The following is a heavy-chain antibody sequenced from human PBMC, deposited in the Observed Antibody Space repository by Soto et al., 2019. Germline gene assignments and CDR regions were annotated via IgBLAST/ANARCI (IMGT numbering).Heavy chain of an antibody. CDR1: GYTFTSYD. J-gene: IGHJ4*02. CDR2: INPTSEYT. D-gene: IGHD3-16*01. V-gene: IGHV1-8*01. Sequence: ASVKVSCKASGYTFTSYDINWVRQAPGQGLEWVGWINPTSEYTAHAQKFQGRVTLTREISTATAYMELSSLRPEDTAVYYCAKSMASNLVGGLPDYWGQGTQVTVSS. CDR3: AKSMASNLVGGLPDY.